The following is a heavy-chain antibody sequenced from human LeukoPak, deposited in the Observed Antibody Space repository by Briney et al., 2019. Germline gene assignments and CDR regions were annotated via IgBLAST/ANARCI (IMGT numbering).Heavy chain of an antibody. CDR1: GFTVSGNY. J-gene: IGHJ3*02. Sequence: PGGSLRLSCAVSGFTVSGNYMSWVRQAPGKGLEWVSAISGSGGSTYYADSVKGRFTISRDNSNNTLYLQMNSLRAEDTAVYYCAKAGDNSGNYGAFDIWGQGTMVTVSS. CDR2: ISGSGGST. CDR3: AKAGDNSGNYGAFDI. V-gene: IGHV3-23*01. D-gene: IGHD3-22*01.